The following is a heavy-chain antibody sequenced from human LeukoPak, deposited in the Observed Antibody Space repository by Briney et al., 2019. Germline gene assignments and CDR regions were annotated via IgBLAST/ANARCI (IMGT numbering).Heavy chain of an antibody. D-gene: IGHD1-7*01. J-gene: IGHJ5*02. CDR2: INPNSGGT. CDR1: GYTFTGYY. CDR3: ARGSRRITGTYFNWFDP. V-gene: IGHV1-2*02. Sequence: ASVKVSCKASGYTFTGYYMHWVRQAPGQGLEWMGWINPNSGGTNYAQKFQGRVTMTRDTSISTAYMELSRLRSDDTAVYYCARGSRRITGTYFNWFDPWGQGTLVTVSS.